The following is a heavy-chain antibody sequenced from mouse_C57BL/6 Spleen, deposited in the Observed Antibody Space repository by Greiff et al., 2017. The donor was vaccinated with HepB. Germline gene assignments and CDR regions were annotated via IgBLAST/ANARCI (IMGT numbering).Heavy chain of an antibody. CDR1: GYTFTSYW. D-gene: IGHD1-1*01. J-gene: IGHJ1*03. CDR3: ARWASYYYGSSWYFDV. CDR2: IDPSDSET. Sequence: QVHVKQPGAELVRPGSSVKLSCKASGYTFTSYWMHWVKQRPIQGLEWIGNIDPSDSETHYNQKFKDKATLTVDKSSSTAYMQLSSLTSEDSAVYYCARWASYYYGSSWYFDVWGTGTTVTVSS. V-gene: IGHV1-52*01.